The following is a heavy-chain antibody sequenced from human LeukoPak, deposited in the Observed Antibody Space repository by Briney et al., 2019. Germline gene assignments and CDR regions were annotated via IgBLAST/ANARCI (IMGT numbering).Heavy chain of an antibody. V-gene: IGHV3-23*01. J-gene: IGHJ4*02. Sequence: PGGSLRLSCAASGFTFSSYAMSWVRQAPGKGLEWVSAISGSGGSTYYADSVKGRFTISRDNSKNTLCLQMNSLRAEDTAVYYCAKAVAGTVWIDYWGQGTLVTVSS. CDR1: GFTFSSYA. CDR2: ISGSGGST. D-gene: IGHD6-19*01. CDR3: AKAVAGTVWIDY.